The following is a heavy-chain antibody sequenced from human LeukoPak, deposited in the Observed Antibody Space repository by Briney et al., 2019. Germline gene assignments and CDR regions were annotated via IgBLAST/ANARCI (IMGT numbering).Heavy chain of an antibody. CDR3: AKNLGLRGYSYGLIDY. J-gene: IGHJ4*02. CDR1: GFTFSSYG. CDR2: ISRSSSTM. D-gene: IGHD5-18*01. V-gene: IGHV3-48*04. Sequence: GGSLRLSCAASGFTFSSYGMNWVRQAPGKGLEWVSYISRSSSTMYYADSVEGRFTISRDNAKNSLYLQMNSLRAEDTAVYYCAKNLGLRGYSYGLIDYWGQGTLVTVSS.